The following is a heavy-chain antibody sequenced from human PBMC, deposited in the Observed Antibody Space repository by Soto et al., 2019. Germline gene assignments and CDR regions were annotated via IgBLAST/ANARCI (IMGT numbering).Heavy chain of an antibody. Sequence: SETLSLTCTVSGGSISSGDYYWSWIRQPPGKGLEWIGYIYYSGSTYYNPSLKSRVTISVDTSKNQFSLKLSSVTAADTAVYYCARAYTTWYGITGTHNWFDPWGQGTLVTVSS. CDR1: GGSISSGDYY. V-gene: IGHV4-30-4*01. CDR2: IYYSGST. D-gene: IGHD1-7*01. CDR3: ARAYTTWYGITGTHNWFDP. J-gene: IGHJ5*02.